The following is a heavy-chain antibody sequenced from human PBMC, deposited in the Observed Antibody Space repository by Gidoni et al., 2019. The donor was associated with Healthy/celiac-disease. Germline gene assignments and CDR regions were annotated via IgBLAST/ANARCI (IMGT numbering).Heavy chain of an antibody. V-gene: IGHV3-64*02. CDR2: ISSNGGST. D-gene: IGHD2-21*02. CDR3: ARGGRAVVTPYYMDV. J-gene: IGHJ6*03. CDR1: GFPFSSYA. Sequence: EVQLVESGEGLVQPGGSLRLSCAASGFPFSSYAMHWVRQAPGKGLEYVSAISSNGGSTYYADSVKGRFTISRDNSKNTLYLQMGSLRAEDMAVYYCARGGRAVVTPYYMDVWGKGTTVTVSS.